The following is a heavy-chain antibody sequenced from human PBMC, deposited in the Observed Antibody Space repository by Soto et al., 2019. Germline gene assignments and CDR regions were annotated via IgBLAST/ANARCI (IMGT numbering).Heavy chain of an antibody. J-gene: IGHJ5*02. CDR3: AREYDILNWFDP. D-gene: IGHD3-9*01. V-gene: IGHV3-48*01. CDR2: ISSSSSTI. Sequence: EVQLVESGGGLVQPGGSLRLSCAASGFTFSSYSMNWVRQAPGKGLEWVSYISSSSSTIYYADSVKGRFTISRDNAKNSMYLQMNILRAEDTAVYYCAREYDILNWFDPWGQVTLVTVSS. CDR1: GFTFSSYS.